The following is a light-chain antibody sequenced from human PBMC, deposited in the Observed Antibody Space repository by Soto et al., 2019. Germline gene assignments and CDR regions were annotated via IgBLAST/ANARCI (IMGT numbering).Light chain of an antibody. V-gene: IGKV3-20*01. CDR3: QQYANSRT. CDR2: GAS. J-gene: IGKJ1*01. Sequence: EIVLTQSPGTLSLSPGERATLSCRASQSVSSSFLAWYQQKPGQAPRLLIYGASSRATGIPDRFSGSGSGTDFTLTISRLEPEDFALYYCQQYANSRTFGQGTKVDNK. CDR1: QSVSSSF.